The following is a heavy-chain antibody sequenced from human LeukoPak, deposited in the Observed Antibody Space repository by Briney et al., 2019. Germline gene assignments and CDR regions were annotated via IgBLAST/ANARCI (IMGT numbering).Heavy chain of an antibody. V-gene: IGHV3-23*01. J-gene: IGHJ4*02. D-gene: IGHD5-18*01. CDR1: GFTFSSYG. Sequence: GGSLRLSCAASGFTFSSYGMSWVRQAPGKGLEWVSAISGSGGSTYYADSVKGRFTISRDNSKNTLYLQMNSLRAEDTAVYYCASLYSYAIWDTHWGQGTLVTVSS. CDR3: ASLYSYAIWDTH. CDR2: ISGSGGST.